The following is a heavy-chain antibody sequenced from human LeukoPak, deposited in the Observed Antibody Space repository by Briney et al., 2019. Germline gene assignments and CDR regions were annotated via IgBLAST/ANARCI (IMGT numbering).Heavy chain of an antibody. CDR1: GYTFTNYG. CDR2: ISAYNGNT. Sequence: ASVKVSCKASGYTFTNYGVSWVRQAPGQGLEWMGWISAYNGNTNYAQKLQGRVTMTTDTSTSTAYMELRSLRSDDTAVYYCARDLGIVVVSAAIGYWGQGTLVTVSS. V-gene: IGHV1-18*01. CDR3: ARDLGIVVVSAAIGY. D-gene: IGHD2-2*03. J-gene: IGHJ4*02.